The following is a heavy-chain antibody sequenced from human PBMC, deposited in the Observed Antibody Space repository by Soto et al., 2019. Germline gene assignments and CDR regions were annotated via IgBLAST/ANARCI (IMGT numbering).Heavy chain of an antibody. J-gene: IGHJ6*02. D-gene: IGHD3-3*01. Sequence: QVQLQESGPGLVKPSQTLSLTCTVSGGPISSGGYYWSWIRQHPGKGLEWIGYIYYSGSTYYNPSLKSRVTISVDTSKNQFSLKLSSVTAADTAVYYCARVPTWSGYLFRYYYGMDVWGQGTTVTVSS. V-gene: IGHV4-31*03. CDR1: GGPISSGGYY. CDR2: IYYSGST. CDR3: ARVPTWSGYLFRYYYGMDV.